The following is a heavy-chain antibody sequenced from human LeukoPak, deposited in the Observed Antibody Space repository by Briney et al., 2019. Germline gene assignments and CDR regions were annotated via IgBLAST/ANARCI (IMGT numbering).Heavy chain of an antibody. V-gene: IGHV4-34*01. J-gene: IGHJ4*02. Sequence: SETLSLTCAVYGGSFSGYYWSWIRQPPGKGLEWIGEINHSGSTNYDPSLKSRVTISVDTSKNQFSLKLSSVTAADTAVYYCAREALVVWGSYRSRGTFDYWGQGTLVTVSS. CDR3: AREALVVWGSYRSRGTFDY. CDR2: INHSGST. CDR1: GGSFSGYY. D-gene: IGHD3-16*02.